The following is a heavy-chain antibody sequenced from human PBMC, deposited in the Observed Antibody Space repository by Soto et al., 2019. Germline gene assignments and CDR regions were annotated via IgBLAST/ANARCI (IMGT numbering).Heavy chain of an antibody. Sequence: QVQLQQWGAGLLKPSETLSLTCVVSGGSFSGYYWTWIRQAPGKGLEWIGEVDHSGRTSYNPSLQRRVPMSADTSKNQFSLSLRSVTAAATAVYYCASSFTMTVVVLDYWGQGAPVTVSS. CDR2: VDHSGRT. CDR1: GGSFSGYY. CDR3: ASSFTMTVVVLDY. J-gene: IGHJ4*02. V-gene: IGHV4-34*02. D-gene: IGHD3-22*01.